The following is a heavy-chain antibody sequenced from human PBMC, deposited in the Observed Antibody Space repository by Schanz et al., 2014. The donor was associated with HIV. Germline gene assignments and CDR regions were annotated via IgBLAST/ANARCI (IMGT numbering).Heavy chain of an antibody. J-gene: IGHJ3*02. V-gene: IGHV1-58*01. Sequence: QMQLVQSGPEVKKPGTSVKVSCKASGFTFTSSAVQWVRQARGQRLEWIGWIVGGSGNTNYAQKFQERVTITRDMSTSTAYMELSSLRSEDTAVYYCAADSEWFGESPSAFDIWGQGTTVTVSS. D-gene: IGHD3-10*01. CDR1: GFTFTSSA. CDR3: AADSEWFGESPSAFDI. CDR2: IVGGSGNT.